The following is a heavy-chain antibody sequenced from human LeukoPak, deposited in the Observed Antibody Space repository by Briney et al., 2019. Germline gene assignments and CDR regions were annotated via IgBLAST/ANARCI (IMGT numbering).Heavy chain of an antibody. CDR1: GGSISSYY. D-gene: IGHD3-10*01. Sequence: PSETLSLTCTVSGGSISSYYWSWIRQPPGKGLEWIGYIYYSGSTNYNPSLKSRVTISVDTSKNQFSLKLSSVTAADTAVYYCARDSKSITMVRGVNDAFDIWGQGTMVTVSS. J-gene: IGHJ3*02. CDR2: IYYSGST. V-gene: IGHV4-59*01. CDR3: ARDSKSITMVRGVNDAFDI.